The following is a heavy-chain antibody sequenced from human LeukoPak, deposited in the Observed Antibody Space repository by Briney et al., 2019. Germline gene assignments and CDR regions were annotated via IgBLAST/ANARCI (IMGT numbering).Heavy chain of an antibody. Sequence: GGSLRLSCAASGFTFSTYAVTWVRQAPGKGLEWVSAITGSGGATYYADSVKGRFTISRDNSKNTLYLQMSSLRAEDTAVYYCAKDPKRGHFDYWGQGTLVTVSS. CDR3: AKDPKRGHFDY. D-gene: IGHD3-16*01. V-gene: IGHV3-23*01. CDR1: GFTFSTYA. J-gene: IGHJ4*02. CDR2: ITGSGGAT.